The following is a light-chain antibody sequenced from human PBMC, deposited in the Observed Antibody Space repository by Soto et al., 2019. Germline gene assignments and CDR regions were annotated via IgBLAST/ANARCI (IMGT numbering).Light chain of an antibody. Sequence: QSALTQPPSVSGSPGQSVAISCTGTSSDVGSYNRVSWYQQPPGTAPKLMIYEVSNRPSGVPNRFSGSKSGNTASLTISGLQPEDEADYYCNSYTSSNTYVFGTGTNVTVL. J-gene: IGLJ1*01. CDR1: SSDVGSYNR. CDR2: EVS. CDR3: NSYTSSNTYV. V-gene: IGLV2-18*02.